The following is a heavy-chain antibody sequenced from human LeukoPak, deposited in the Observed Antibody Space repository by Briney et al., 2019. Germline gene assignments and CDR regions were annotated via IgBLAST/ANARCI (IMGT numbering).Heavy chain of an antibody. CDR3: ASVTPHRVLTGSWGTYDY. Sequence: GASVKVSCKASGYTFTSYYMHWVRQAPGQGLEWMGIINPSGGSTSYAQKFQGRVTMTRDTSTSTVYMELSSLRSEDTAVYYCASVTPHRVLTGSWGTYDYWGQGTLVTVSS. V-gene: IGHV1-46*01. CDR2: INPSGGST. J-gene: IGHJ4*02. D-gene: IGHD4/OR15-4a*01. CDR1: GYTFTSYY.